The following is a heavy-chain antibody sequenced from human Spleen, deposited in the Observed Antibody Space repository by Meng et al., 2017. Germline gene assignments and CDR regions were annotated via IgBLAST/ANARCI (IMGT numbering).Heavy chain of an antibody. CDR1: GFSFNIFS. J-gene: IGHJ3*02. Sequence: GESLKISCVASGFSFNIFSMNWVRQAPGKGLEWVSCISADSDYIYYADSVKGRFTISRDNAKNTLYLQMNSLRAEDTAVYYCAREMAMIDAFDIWGQGTMVTVSS. CDR3: AREMAMIDAFDI. D-gene: IGHD3-22*01. CDR2: ISADSDYI. V-gene: IGHV3-21*01.